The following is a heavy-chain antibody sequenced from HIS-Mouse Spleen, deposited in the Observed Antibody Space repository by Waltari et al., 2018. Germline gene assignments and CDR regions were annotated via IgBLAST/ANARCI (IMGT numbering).Heavy chain of an antibody. CDR3: ARQGGYNYGFDY. D-gene: IGHD5-12*01. Sequence: EVQLVQSGAEVKKPGESLKISCKGSGYSFTSYWIGWVLQMPGKGLEWRGVISPGASDARCSPSFQGEVTISADKSISTAYLQWSSLKASDTAMYYCARQGGYNYGFDYWGQGTLVTVSS. J-gene: IGHJ4*02. V-gene: IGHV5-51*01. CDR2: ISPGASDA. CDR1: GYSFTSYW.